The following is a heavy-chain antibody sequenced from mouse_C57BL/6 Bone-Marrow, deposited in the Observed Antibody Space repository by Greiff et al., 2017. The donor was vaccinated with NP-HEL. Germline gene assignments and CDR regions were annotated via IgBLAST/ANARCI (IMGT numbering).Heavy chain of an antibody. CDR3: ARRIYMVYFDY. D-gene: IGHD1-1*02. J-gene: IGHJ2*01. CDR1: GYAFSSYW. V-gene: IGHV1-80*01. Sequence: VKLVESGAELVKPGASVKISCKASGYAFSSYWMNWVKQRPGKGLEWIGQIYPGDGDTNYNGKFKGKATLTADKSSSTAYMQLSSLTSEDSAVYFCARRIYMVYFDYWGQGTTLTVSS. CDR2: IYPGDGDT.